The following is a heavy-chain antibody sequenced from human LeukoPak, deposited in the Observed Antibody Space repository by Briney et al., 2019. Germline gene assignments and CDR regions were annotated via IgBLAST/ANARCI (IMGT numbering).Heavy chain of an antibody. CDR2: ISTDGST. J-gene: IGHJ4*02. D-gene: IGHD6-13*01. CDR1: GITVSSNY. V-gene: IGHV3-66*01. CDR3: VKDSQLAAAGSFDY. Sequence: GGSLRLSCAASGITVSSNYMSWVRQAPGKGLEWVSFISTDGSTYYADSVKGRFTISRDKSKNTLSLQMSSLRAEDTAVYYCVKDSQLAAAGSFDYWGQGTLVTVSS.